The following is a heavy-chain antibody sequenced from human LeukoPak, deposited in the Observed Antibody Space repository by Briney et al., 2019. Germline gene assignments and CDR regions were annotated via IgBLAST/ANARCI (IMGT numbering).Heavy chain of an antibody. D-gene: IGHD3-10*01. V-gene: IGHV4-59*01. CDR1: GGSISSYY. J-gene: IGHJ6*02. CDR3: ARARYYGSGSYYQRDYYGMDV. CDR2: IYYSGST. Sequence: PSETLSLTCTVSGGSISSYYWSWIRQPPGKGLEWIGYIYYSGSTNYNPSLKSRVTISVDTSKNQFSLKLSSVTAADTAVYYCARARYYGSGSYYQRDYYGMDVWGQGTTVTVPS.